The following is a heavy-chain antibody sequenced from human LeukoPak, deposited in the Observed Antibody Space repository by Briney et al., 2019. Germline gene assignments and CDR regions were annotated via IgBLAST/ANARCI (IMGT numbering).Heavy chain of an antibody. J-gene: IGHJ6*04. CDR3: ARDSGKYQLLYYYYYYGMDV. D-gene: IGHD2-2*01. V-gene: IGHV1-18*04. CDR2: ISAYNGNT. Sequence: GASVEVSCKASGYTFTSYGISWVRQAPGQGLEWMGWISAYNGNTNYAQKLQGRVTMTTDTSTSTAYMELRSLRSDDTAVYYCARDSGKYQLLYYYYYYGMDVWGKGTTVTVSS. CDR1: GYTFTSYG.